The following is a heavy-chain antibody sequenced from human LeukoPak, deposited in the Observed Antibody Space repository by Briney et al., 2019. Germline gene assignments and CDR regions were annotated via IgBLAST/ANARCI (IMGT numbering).Heavy chain of an antibody. CDR1: GFTVSSNY. Sequence: GGPLRLSCAASGFTVSSNYMNWVRQAPGKGLEWVSVIYTGGNTYYADSVKGRFTISRDSSKNTLYLQMNSLRAEDAAMYYCARAYQLPLFWGQGTLVTVSS. CDR2: IYTGGNT. V-gene: IGHV3-66*01. D-gene: IGHD2-2*01. CDR3: ARAYQLPLF. J-gene: IGHJ4*02.